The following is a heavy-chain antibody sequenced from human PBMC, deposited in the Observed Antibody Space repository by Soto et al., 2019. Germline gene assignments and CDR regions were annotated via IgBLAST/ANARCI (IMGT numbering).Heavy chain of an antibody. CDR1: GGSISSYY. D-gene: IGHD5-12*01. CDR3: ARVVPDGYSDY. Sequence: SETLSLTCTVSGGSISSYYWSWIRQPPGKGLEWIGYIYYSGSTNYNPSLKSRVTISVDTSKNQFSLNLNFMTAADTAVYSCARVVPDGYSDYWGQGTLVTVSS. CDR2: IYYSGST. V-gene: IGHV4-59*01. J-gene: IGHJ4*02.